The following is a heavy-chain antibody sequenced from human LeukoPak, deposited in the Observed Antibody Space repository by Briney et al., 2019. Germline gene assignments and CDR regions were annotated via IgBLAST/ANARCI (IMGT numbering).Heavy chain of an antibody. Sequence: ASVNVSCKASGGTFSSYAISWVRQAPGQGLEWMGGIIPIFGTANYAQKFQGRVTITADESTSTAYMELSSLRSEDTAVYYCARVYSSGWYRWFDPWGQGTLVTVSS. D-gene: IGHD6-19*01. CDR1: GGTFSSYA. J-gene: IGHJ5*02. CDR3: ARVYSSGWYRWFDP. V-gene: IGHV1-69*13. CDR2: IIPIFGTA.